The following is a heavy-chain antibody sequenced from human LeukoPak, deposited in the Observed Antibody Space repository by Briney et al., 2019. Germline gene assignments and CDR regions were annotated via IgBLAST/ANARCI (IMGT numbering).Heavy chain of an antibody. CDR2: ISGGGGST. CDR1: GFTFTNYA. J-gene: IGHJ3*02. D-gene: IGHD6-13*01. V-gene: IGHV3-23*01. Sequence: GGSLRLSCAASGFTFTNYAMSWVRQAPGKGLEWVSGISGGGGSTYYADSVKGRFTISKDNSKNTLYLQMNSLRAEDTAVYYCARDARGAAAADDPLDIWGQGTTVTVSS. CDR3: ARDARGAAAADDPLDI.